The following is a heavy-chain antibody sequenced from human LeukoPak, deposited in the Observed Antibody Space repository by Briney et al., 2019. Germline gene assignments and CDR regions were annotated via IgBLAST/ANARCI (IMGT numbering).Heavy chain of an antibody. CDR3: XXXALYYYYYYMDV. CDR1: GDSVSSNSAA. Sequence: SQTLSLTCAISGDSVSSNSAAWNWIRQSPSRGLEWLGRTYYRSKWYNDYAVSVESRITINPDTSKNQFSLQLNSVTPEDTAVXXXXXXALYYYYYYMDVWGKGTTVTVSS. CDR2: TYYRSKWYN. J-gene: IGHJ6*03. V-gene: IGHV6-1*01.